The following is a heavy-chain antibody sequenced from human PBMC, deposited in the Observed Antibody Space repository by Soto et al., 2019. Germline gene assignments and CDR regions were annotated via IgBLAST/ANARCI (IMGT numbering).Heavy chain of an antibody. Sequence: QVQLQESGPGLVKPSQTLSLTCTVSGGSISSGDYYWSWIRQPPGKGLEWIGYIYYSGSTYYNPSLKSRVSISVDTSKNQCSLKLSSVTAADTAVYYCARDRNSSPGSYGMDVWGQGTTVTVSS. CDR3: ARDRNSSPGSYGMDV. J-gene: IGHJ6*02. CDR2: IYYSGST. CDR1: GGSISSGDYY. V-gene: IGHV4-30-4*01. D-gene: IGHD6-13*01.